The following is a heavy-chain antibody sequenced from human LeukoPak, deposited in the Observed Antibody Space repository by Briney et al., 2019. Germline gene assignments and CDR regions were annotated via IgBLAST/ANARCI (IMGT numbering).Heavy chain of an antibody. CDR2: ISAYNGNT. V-gene: IGHV1-18*01. Sequence: ASVKVSCKASGYTFTSYGISWVRQAPGQGLEWMGWISAYNGNTNYAQKLQGRVTMTTDTSTSTAYMELRSLRSDDTAVYYCAVWNDEFSLPYYWGQGTLVTVSS. D-gene: IGHD1-1*01. J-gene: IGHJ4*02. CDR3: AVWNDEFSLPYY. CDR1: GYTFTSYG.